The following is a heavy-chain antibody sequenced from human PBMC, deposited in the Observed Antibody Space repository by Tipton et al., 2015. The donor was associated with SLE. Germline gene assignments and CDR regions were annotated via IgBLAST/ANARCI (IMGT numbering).Heavy chain of an antibody. CDR1: GFAFSSYA. J-gene: IGHJ4*02. D-gene: IGHD3-3*01. CDR3: AKLGLGVVIDY. V-gene: IGHV3-23*03. Sequence: SLRLSCAASGFAFSSYAMSWVRKAPGKGLEWVSFIYSAGTTTYYADSVKGRFTISRDNSKNTLYLQMNSLRDADTAVDYCAKLGLGVVIDYWGQGTLVIVSS. CDR2: IYSAGTTT.